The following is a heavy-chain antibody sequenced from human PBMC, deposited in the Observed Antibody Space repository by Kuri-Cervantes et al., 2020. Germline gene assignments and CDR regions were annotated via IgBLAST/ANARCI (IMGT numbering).Heavy chain of an antibody. J-gene: IGHJ4*02. D-gene: IGHD3-10*01. CDR3: ASSAPVPTIWQVVRGSPIPLDY. CDR1: GFIFSDHY. V-gene: IGHV3-53*01. CDR2: IYSGGST. Sequence: GESLKISCAASGFIFSDHYMSWVRQAPGKGLEWVSVIYSGGSTYYADSVKGRFTISRDNSKNTLYLQMNSLRAEDTAVYYCASSAPVPTIWQVVRGSPIPLDYWGQGTLVTVSS.